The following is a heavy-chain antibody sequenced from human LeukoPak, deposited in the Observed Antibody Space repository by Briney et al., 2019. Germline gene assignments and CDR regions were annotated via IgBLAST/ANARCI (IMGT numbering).Heavy chain of an antibody. CDR3: ARGLTYYFDSSGYYVTDAFDI. D-gene: IGHD3-22*01. Sequence: SETLSLTCTVSGGSISSYFWSWIRQPPGKGLEWIGYIYYSGSTNYNPSLKSRVTISVDTSKNQFSLKLTSVTAADTAVYYCARGLTYYFDSSGYYVTDAFDIWGQGTMVTVSS. V-gene: IGHV4-59*01. CDR2: IYYSGST. J-gene: IGHJ3*02. CDR1: GGSISSYF.